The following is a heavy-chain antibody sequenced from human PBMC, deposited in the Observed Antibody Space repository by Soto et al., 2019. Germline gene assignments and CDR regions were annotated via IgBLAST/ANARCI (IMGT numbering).Heavy chain of an antibody. CDR2: ISGSGGST. V-gene: IGHV3-23*01. D-gene: IGHD6-13*01. Sequence: SLRLSCAASGFTFSSYAMSWVRQAPGKGLEWVSAISGSGGSTYYADSVKGRFTISRDNSKNTLYLQMNSLRAEDTAVYYCAKEGYSSSWYVRSYYFDYWGQGTLVTVSS. CDR3: AKEGYSSSWYVRSYYFDY. J-gene: IGHJ4*02. CDR1: GFTFSSYA.